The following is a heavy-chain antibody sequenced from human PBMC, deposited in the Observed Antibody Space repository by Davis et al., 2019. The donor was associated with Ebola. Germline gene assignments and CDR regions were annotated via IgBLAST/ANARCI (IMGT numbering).Heavy chain of an antibody. CDR2: INHSGRT. CDR3: ARGRDDWLLYEAYVFDY. D-gene: IGHD3-9*01. Sequence: SETLSLTCAIYGESFRGYYWNWIRQPPGKGLEWIGEINHSGRTNYNPSLKSRVTISVDTSKNLVSLRLSSVTAADTSVYYCARGRDDWLLYEAYVFDYWGQGTLVTVSS. J-gene: IGHJ4*02. CDR1: GESFRGYY. V-gene: IGHV4-34*01.